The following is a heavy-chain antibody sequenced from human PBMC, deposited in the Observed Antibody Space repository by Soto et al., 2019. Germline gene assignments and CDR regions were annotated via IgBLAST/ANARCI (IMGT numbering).Heavy chain of an antibody. CDR2: SSYDGNKK. V-gene: IGHV3-30*18. D-gene: IGHD6-19*01. Sequence: QVQLVESGGGVVQPGRSLRLSCAASGFTFRGYSMHWVRQAPGKGLEWVADSSYDGNKKYYTDSVKGRFTISRDNSKNTLYLQMNSLRTEDTALYYCAQEAPGGWHFFDTWGQGTLVTVSS. CDR3: AQEAPGGWHFFDT. CDR1: GFTFRGYS. J-gene: IGHJ4*02.